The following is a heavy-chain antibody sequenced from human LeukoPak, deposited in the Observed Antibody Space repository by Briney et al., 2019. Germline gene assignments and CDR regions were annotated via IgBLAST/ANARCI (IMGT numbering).Heavy chain of an antibody. D-gene: IGHD1-26*01. CDR3: AAEAQSGSYIRFDP. CDR1: GFTFTNSG. V-gene: IGHV1-58*01. Sequence: GASVKVSCKASGFTFTNSGVQWVRQARGQRLEWIGWIVVGSGTINYAQKFQERVIITRDMSTGTAYMELSSLRSEDTAVYYCAAEAQSGSYIRFDPWGQGTLVTVSS. CDR2: IVVGSGTI. J-gene: IGHJ5*02.